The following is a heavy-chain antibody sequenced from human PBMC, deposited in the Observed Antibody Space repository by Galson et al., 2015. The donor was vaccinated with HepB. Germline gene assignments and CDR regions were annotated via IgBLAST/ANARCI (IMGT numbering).Heavy chain of an antibody. CDR2: IWSDGRNE. CDR3: ARDLGGVDGDGLDV. D-gene: IGHD5-24*01. CDR1: GFTFSYHG. J-gene: IGHJ6*01. V-gene: IGHV3-33*01. Sequence: SLRLSCAASGFTFSYHGMHWVRQAPGKGLEGVAVIWSDGRNEHYADSVKGRFTISRDNSKNTLYLQMNSLRDDDTAVYYCARDLGGVDGDGLDVWGQGSAVTVSS.